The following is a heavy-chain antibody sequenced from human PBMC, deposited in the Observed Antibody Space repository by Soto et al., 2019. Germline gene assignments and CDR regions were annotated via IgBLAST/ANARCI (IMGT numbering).Heavy chain of an antibody. CDR2: IYSSGTT. Sequence: SETLSLTCTVSGISIDNYYCSWIRQSAGKGLEWIGRIYSSGTTNYNPSLKSRVTMSVDMSKSQFSLNVRSETAADTAVYYCVRDVGGSGWFAPWGQGTLVTVSS. CDR1: GISIDNYY. V-gene: IGHV4-4*07. J-gene: IGHJ5*02. CDR3: VRDVGGSGWFAP.